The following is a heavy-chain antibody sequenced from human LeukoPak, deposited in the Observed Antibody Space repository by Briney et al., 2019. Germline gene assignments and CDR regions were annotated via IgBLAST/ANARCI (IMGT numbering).Heavy chain of an antibody. D-gene: IGHD6-19*01. CDR2: INPSGGST. J-gene: IGHJ4*02. Sequence: GASVTVSCKASGYTFTSYYMHWVRQAPGQGLEWMGIINPSGGSTSYAQKFQGRVTMTRDTSTSTVYMELSSLRSEDTAVYYCARALAVAGIDYWGQGTLVTVSS. CDR1: GYTFTSYY. CDR3: ARALAVAGIDY. V-gene: IGHV1-46*01.